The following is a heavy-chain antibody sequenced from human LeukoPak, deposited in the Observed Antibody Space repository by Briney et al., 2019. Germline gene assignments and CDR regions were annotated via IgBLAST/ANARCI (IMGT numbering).Heavy chain of an antibody. D-gene: IGHD4-17*01. CDR3: AKDWAMTTAAGYFDY. J-gene: IGHJ4*02. Sequence: GGSLRLSCAASGFTFSSYGMHWVRQAPGKGLEWVAVISYDGSNKYFADSAKGRFTISRDNSKNTLYLQMNSLRAEDTAVYYCAKDWAMTTAAGYFDYWGQGTLVTVSS. V-gene: IGHV3-30*18. CDR2: ISYDGSNK. CDR1: GFTFSSYG.